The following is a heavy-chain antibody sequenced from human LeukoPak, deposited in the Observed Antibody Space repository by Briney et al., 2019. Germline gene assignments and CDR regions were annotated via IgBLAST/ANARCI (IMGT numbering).Heavy chain of an antibody. CDR3: ARDRADSSGSIYYFDY. V-gene: IGHV1-2*02. CDR1: GYSFTGYY. CDR2: INPNSGGT. J-gene: IGHJ4*02. Sequence: ASVKVSCKASGYSFTGYYIHWVRQAPGQGLEWMGWINPNSGGTNYAQKFQGRVTMTRDTSISTAYMELSRLRSDDTAVYYCARDRADSSGSIYYFDYWGQGTLVTVSS. D-gene: IGHD3-22*01.